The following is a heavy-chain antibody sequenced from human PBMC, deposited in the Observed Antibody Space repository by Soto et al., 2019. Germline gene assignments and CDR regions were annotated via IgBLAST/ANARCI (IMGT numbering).Heavy chain of an antibody. J-gene: IGHJ4*02. CDR2: ISGSGGST. Sequence: GGSLRLSCAASGFTFSSYAMNWVRQAPGKGLEWVSAISGSGGSTYYADSVKGRFTISRDNSKNTLYLQMNSLRAEDTAVYYCAKGRYCSGGSCYSYYFDYWGQGTLVTVSS. CDR3: AKGRYCSGGSCYSYYFDY. CDR1: GFTFSSYA. D-gene: IGHD2-15*01. V-gene: IGHV3-23*01.